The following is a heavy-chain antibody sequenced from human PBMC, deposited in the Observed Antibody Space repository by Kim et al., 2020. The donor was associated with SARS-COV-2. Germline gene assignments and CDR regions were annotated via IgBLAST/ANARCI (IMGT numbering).Heavy chain of an antibody. D-gene: IGHD2-2*01. V-gene: IGHV3-33*03. CDR3: ARAFDYSTSDAFDI. CDR1: GSFCSSLG. CDR2: IWFGEKSE. J-gene: IGHJ3*02. Sequence: GGSLRLSCAASGSFCSSLGMHWVRQAPGKGLEWVAVIWFGEKSEYYADSVKGRFTISRDNSKNMVYLQMNSLRAEDTAVYYCARAFDYSTSDAFDIWGQGTMVTVSS.